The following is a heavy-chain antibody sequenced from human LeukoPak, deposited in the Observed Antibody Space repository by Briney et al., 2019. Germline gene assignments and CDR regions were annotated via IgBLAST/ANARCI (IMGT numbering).Heavy chain of an antibody. CDR3: ASGGRFGELAFDY. D-gene: IGHD3-10*01. CDR1: GGSISSYY. Sequence: PSETLSLTCTVSGGSISSYYWSWIRQPPGKGLEWIGYIYYSGSTNYNPSLKSRVTISVDTSKNQFSLKLSSVTAADTAVYYCASGGRFGELAFDYWGQGTLVTVSS. CDR2: IYYSGST. V-gene: IGHV4-59*01. J-gene: IGHJ4*02.